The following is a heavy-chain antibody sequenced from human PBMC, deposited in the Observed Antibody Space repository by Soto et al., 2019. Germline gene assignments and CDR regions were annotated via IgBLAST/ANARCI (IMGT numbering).Heavy chain of an antibody. V-gene: IGHV3-64*01. CDR1: GFTFSSYA. J-gene: IGHJ3*02. D-gene: IGHD4-17*01. CDR3: ARDGLRQYAFDI. Sequence: EMQLVESGGGLVQPGGSLRLSCAASGFTFSSYAMHWVRQAPGKGLEYVSAISSNGGSTYYANSVKGRFTISRDNSKNTLYLQMGSLRAEDMAVYYCARDGLRQYAFDIWGQGTMVTVSS. CDR2: ISSNGGST.